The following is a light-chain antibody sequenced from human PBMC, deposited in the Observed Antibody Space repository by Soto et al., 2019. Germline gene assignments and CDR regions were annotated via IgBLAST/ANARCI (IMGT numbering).Light chain of an antibody. CDR3: QQYGSSSPWT. J-gene: IGKJ1*01. Sequence: DIQMTQSPSTLSASVGDRVTITCRASPSISSWLAWYQQKPGKAPKLLIYKASSLETGVPSRFSGSGSGTEFTLTISSLQPDDFASYYCQQYGSSSPWTFGQGTKVEVK. CDR2: KAS. CDR1: PSISSW. V-gene: IGKV1-5*03.